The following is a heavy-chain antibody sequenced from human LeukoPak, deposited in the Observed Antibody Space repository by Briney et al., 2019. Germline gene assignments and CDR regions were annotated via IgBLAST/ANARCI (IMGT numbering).Heavy chain of an antibody. CDR1: GGSISSGDYY. CDR3: ARHGCSSTSCPFDY. V-gene: IGHV4-30-4*08. CDR2: IYYSGST. Sequence: SETLSLTCTVSGGSISSGDYYWSWIRQPPGKGLEWIGYIYYSGSTYYNPSLKSLVTISVDTSKNQFSLKLSSVTAADTAVYYCARHGCSSTSCPFDYWGQGTLVTVSS. D-gene: IGHD2-2*01. J-gene: IGHJ4*02.